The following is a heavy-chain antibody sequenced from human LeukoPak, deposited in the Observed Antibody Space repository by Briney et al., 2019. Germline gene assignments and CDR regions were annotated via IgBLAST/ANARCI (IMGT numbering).Heavy chain of an antibody. Sequence: SETLSLTCTVSGGSISSYYWSWIRQPPGKGLEWIGSIYYSGSTYYNPSLKSRVTISVDTSKNQFSLKLSSVTAADTAVYYCARDFPEYVVVDPWGQGTLVTVSS. V-gene: IGHV4-59*12. CDR1: GGSISSYY. D-gene: IGHD2-15*01. CDR3: ARDFPEYVVVDP. CDR2: IYYSGST. J-gene: IGHJ5*02.